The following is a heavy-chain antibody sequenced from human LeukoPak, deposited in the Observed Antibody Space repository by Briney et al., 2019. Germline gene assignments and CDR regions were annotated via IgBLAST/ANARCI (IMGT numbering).Heavy chain of an antibody. V-gene: IGHV3-23*01. CDR1: GFMFNNYA. D-gene: IGHD7-27*01. J-gene: IGHJ4*02. CDR3: VRYWGGYYFDY. CDR2: VGLSAAST. Sequence: GGSLRLSCAASGFMFNNYAMHWVRQAPGKWMEWVSTVGLSAASTYFAVSVKGRLTVFRDRAKNSISLQMTSLRTDDTAVYCCVRYWGGYYFDYWGQGTLVTVSS.